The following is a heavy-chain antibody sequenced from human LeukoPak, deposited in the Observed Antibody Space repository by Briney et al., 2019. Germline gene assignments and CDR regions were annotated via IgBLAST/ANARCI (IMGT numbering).Heavy chain of an antibody. J-gene: IGHJ4*02. V-gene: IGHV3-23*01. D-gene: IGHD2-8*01. CDR2: ISGSGGST. CDR3: TRGTDGLWDF. CDR1: GFTFSSYA. Sequence: GGSLRLSCAASGFTFSSYAMSWVRQAPGKGLEWVSAISGSGGSTYYADSVKGRFTISRDNAKNSLYLQMNSLRAEDTAVYYCTRGTDGLWDFWGQGTLVTVSS.